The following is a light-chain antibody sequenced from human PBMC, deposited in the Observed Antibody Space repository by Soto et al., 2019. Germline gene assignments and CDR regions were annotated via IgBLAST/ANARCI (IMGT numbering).Light chain of an antibody. CDR2: DVS. V-gene: IGLV2-14*01. Sequence: QSALTQPASVSGSPGQSITISCTGTSSDVGGYNYVSWYQQHPGKAPKLMIYDVSNRPSGVSNRSSGSKSGNTASLTISGLQAEDEADYYCSSYTSSSPLVVFGGGTQLTVL. J-gene: IGLJ2*01. CDR3: SSYTSSSPLVV. CDR1: SSDVGGYNY.